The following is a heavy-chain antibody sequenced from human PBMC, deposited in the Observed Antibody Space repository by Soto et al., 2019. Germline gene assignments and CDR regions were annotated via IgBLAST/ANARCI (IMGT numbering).Heavy chain of an antibody. CDR1: DGSISSSSYY. D-gene: IGHD6-13*01. J-gene: IGHJ6*02. CDR2: IYYSGST. CDR3: ARLAAAGLSRYYYYGMDV. Sequence: ASETLSLTCSVADGSISSSSYYLGRIRQPPGKGLEWIGSIYYSGSTYYNPSLKSRVTISVDTSKNQFSLKLGSVTAADTAVYYCARLAAAGLSRYYYYGMDVWGQGTTVTVSS. V-gene: IGHV4-39*01.